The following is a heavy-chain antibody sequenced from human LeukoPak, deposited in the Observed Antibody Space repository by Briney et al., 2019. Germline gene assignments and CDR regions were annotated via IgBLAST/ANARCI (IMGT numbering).Heavy chain of an antibody. D-gene: IGHD6-13*01. V-gene: IGHV1-46*01. J-gene: IGHJ4*02. Sequence: ASVKVSCKASGYTFTSYYMHWVRQAPGQGLERMGIINPSGGSTSYAQKFQGRVTMTRDTSTSTVYMELSSLRSEDTAVYYCARAFNLIAAAGLWYFDYWGQGTLVTVSS. CDR1: GYTFTSYY. CDR3: ARAFNLIAAAGLWYFDY. CDR2: INPSGGST.